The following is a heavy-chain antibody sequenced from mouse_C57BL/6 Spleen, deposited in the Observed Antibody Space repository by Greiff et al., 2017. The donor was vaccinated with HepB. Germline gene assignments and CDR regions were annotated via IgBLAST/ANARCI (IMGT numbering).Heavy chain of an antibody. J-gene: IGHJ2*01. D-gene: IGHD2-4*01. CDR3: TRRDYDYDSDY. CDR2: IDPETGGT. CDR1: GYTFTDYE. Sequence: QVQLQQSGAELVRPGASVTLSCKASGYTFTDYEMHWVKQTPVHGLEWIGAIDPETGGTAYNQKFKGKAMLTADKSSSTAYMELRSLTSEDSAVYYCTRRDYDYDSDYWGQGTTLTVSS. V-gene: IGHV1-15*01.